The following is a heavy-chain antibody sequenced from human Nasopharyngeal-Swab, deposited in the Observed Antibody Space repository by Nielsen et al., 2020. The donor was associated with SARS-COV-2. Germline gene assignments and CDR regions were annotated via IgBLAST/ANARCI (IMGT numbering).Heavy chain of an antibody. CDR3: ARPGWEPYTYYYYGMDV. V-gene: IGHV7-4-1*02. J-gene: IGHJ6*02. D-gene: IGHD1-26*01. CDR1: GYTFTSYA. Sequence: ASVKVSCKASGYTFTSYAMNWVRQAPGQGLEWMGWINTNTGNPTYAQGFTGRFVFSLDTSVNTAYLQISSLKAEDTAVYYCARPGWEPYTYYYYGMDVWGQGTTVTVSS. CDR2: INTNTGNP.